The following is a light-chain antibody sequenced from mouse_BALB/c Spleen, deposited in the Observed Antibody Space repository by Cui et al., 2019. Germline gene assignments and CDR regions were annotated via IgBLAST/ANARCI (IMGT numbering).Light chain of an antibody. CDR2: RAN. CDR3: LQYDEFPWT. J-gene: IGKJ1*01. Sequence: DCKMTPYPSSMYASLGERVTITCKASQDISSYLSWFQQKPGKSPKTLIYRANRLVDGVPSRFSGSGSGQDYSLTISSLEYEDMGIYYCLQYDEFPWTFGGGTKLEIK. CDR1: QDISSY. V-gene: IGKV14-111*01.